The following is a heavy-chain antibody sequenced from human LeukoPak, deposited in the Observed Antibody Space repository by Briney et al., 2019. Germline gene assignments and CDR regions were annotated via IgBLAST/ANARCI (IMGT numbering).Heavy chain of an antibody. CDR3: GRGKYCGDTRCHGYYYMDV. D-gene: IGHD2-2*01. CDR1: ARSISSGNYY. Sequence: SETRSLTCTVSARSISSGNYYWTWLRRPAGKGLDWIGHIYRGRSTHFHPSLKRRVTISVDTSKTQLFLKLTSVTAADTAVYYCGRGKYCGDTRCHGYYYMDVWGKGTTVTVSS. J-gene: IGHJ6*03. CDR2: IYRGRST. V-gene: IGHV4-61*09.